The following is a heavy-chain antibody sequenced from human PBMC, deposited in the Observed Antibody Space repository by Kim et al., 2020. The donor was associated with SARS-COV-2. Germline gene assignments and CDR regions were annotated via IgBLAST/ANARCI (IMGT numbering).Heavy chain of an antibody. V-gene: IGHV1-2*06. Sequence: ASVKVSCKASGYTFTGYYLHWVRQAPGQGLEWMGRINPNGNGADYAENFRGRIIMTKDTSISTAYMELSRLTSDDTAMYYCTRVEGAVARGVLAYWGQGT. CDR1: GYTFTGYY. J-gene: IGHJ4*02. CDR2: INPNGNGA. D-gene: IGHD3-10*01. CDR3: TRVEGAVARGVLAY.